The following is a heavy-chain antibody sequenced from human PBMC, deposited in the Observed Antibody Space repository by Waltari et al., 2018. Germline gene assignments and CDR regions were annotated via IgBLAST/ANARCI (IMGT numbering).Heavy chain of an antibody. D-gene: IGHD3-10*01. J-gene: IGHJ5*02. CDR3: ARLSPMVRGDHNWFDP. CDR2: IDPGDSDT. Sequence: EVQLVQSGAEVKKPGESLKISCKGSGYSFTSYWIGWVRQMPGKGLEWLGIIDPGDSDTRYSPSFQGQVTISADKSISTAYLQWSSLKASDTAMYYCARLSPMVRGDHNWFDPWGQGTLVTVSS. V-gene: IGHV5-51*01. CDR1: GYSFTSYW.